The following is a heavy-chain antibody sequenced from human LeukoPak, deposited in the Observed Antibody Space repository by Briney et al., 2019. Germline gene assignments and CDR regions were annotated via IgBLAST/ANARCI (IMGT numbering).Heavy chain of an antibody. CDR2: INPNSGGT. CDR1: GHTFTGYY. V-gene: IGHV1-2*04. J-gene: IGHJ5*02. CDR3: ARGYCSGGSCYNSFDP. Sequence: ASVKVSCKASGHTFTGYYMHWVRQAPGQGLEWMGWINPNSGGTNYAQKFQGWVTMTRDTSISTAYMELSRLRSDDTAVYYCARGYCSGGSCYNSFDPWGQGTLVTVSS. D-gene: IGHD2-15*01.